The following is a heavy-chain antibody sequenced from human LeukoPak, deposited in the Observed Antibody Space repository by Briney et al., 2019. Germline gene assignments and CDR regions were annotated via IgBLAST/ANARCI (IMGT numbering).Heavy chain of an antibody. J-gene: IGHJ3*02. CDR2: IGDSGSSI. CDR1: GFTFSSYS. CDR3: ARGLGLTYYYDSSGYPPPGDAFDI. D-gene: IGHD3-22*01. V-gene: IGHV3-21*04. Sequence: GGSLRLSCAASGFTFSSYSMNWVRQAPGKGLEWVLSIGDSGSSIYYADSVRGRFTISRDNAKNSLYLQMNSLRAEDMALYYCARGLGLTYYYDSSGYPPPGDAFDIWGQGTMVTVSS.